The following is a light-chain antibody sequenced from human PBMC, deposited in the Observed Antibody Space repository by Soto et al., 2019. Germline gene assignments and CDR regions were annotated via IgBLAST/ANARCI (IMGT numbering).Light chain of an antibody. CDR1: SSDVGLYDY. CDR3: SSYTSDSSYV. Sequence: QSALAQPASVXASPGQAITISCTGTSSDVGLYDYVSWYQQHPGKAPQLMIYAVSKRPSGVSNRFSASKSGNTASLFISGLQAEDEADYYCSSYTSDSSYVFGSGTKV. CDR2: AVS. J-gene: IGLJ1*01. V-gene: IGLV2-14*01.